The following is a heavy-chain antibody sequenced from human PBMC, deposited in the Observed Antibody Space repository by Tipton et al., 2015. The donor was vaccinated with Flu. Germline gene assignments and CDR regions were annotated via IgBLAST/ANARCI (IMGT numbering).Heavy chain of an antibody. CDR1: GGSIDNYF. J-gene: IGHJ4*02. CDR3: ARDQYFGSGIDY. V-gene: IGHV4-4*07. CDR2: IYMSGYT. D-gene: IGHD3-10*01. Sequence: PGLVKPSETLSLTCIVSGGSIDNYFWTWIRKPAGRGLEWIGRIYMSGYTQYNPSVESRVTMSVDRSKNHFSMKLRSVTAADTAVYYCARDQYFGSGIDYWGPGMQVTVSS.